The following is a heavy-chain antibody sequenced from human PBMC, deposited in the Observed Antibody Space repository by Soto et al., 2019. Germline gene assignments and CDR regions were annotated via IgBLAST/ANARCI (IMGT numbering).Heavy chain of an antibody. CDR2: IIPIFGTA. CDR1: GGTFSSYA. CDR3: ARDQQQLADYYYYGMDV. D-gene: IGHD6-13*01. Sequence: QVQLVQSGAEVKKPGSSVKVSCKASGGTFSSYAISWVRQAPGQGLEWMGGIIPIFGTANYAQKFQGRVTITADESTSTAYRELSSLRSEDTAVYYCARDQQQLADYYYYGMDVWGQGTTVTVSS. V-gene: IGHV1-69*12. J-gene: IGHJ6*02.